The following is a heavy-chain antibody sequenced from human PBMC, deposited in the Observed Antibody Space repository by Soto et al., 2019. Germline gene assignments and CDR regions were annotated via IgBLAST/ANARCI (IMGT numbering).Heavy chain of an antibody. D-gene: IGHD2-2*02. V-gene: IGHV3-30*18. Sequence: PGGSLRLSCAASGFTFSSYGMHWVRQAPGKGLEWVAVISYDGSNKYYADSVKGRFTISRDNSKNTLYLQMNSLRAEDTAVYYCAKRYCSSTSCYRGYYYYYGMDVWGQGTTVTVSS. CDR1: GFTFSSYG. J-gene: IGHJ6*02. CDR3: AKRYCSSTSCYRGYYYYYGMDV. CDR2: ISYDGSNK.